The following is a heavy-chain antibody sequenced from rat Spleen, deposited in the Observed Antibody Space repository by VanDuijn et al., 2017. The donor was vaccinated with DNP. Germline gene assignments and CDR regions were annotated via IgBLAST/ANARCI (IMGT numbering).Heavy chain of an antibody. J-gene: IGHJ3*01. CDR2: IIYDGSST. CDR3: ATSSYYGYDYGFGY. Sequence: EVQLVESGGGLVQPGRSLKLSCAASGFTFNDYGMAWVRQSPKKGLEWVATIIYDGSSTYYRDSVRGRFTISRDYARSTLYLQMDSLRSEDTATYYCATSSYYGYDYGFGYWGQGTLVTVSS. V-gene: IGHV5S10*01. D-gene: IGHD1-7*01. CDR1: GFTFNDYG.